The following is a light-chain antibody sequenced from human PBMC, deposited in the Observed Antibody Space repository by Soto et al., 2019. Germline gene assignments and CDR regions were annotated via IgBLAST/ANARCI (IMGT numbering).Light chain of an antibody. CDR1: QSVSTN. CDR3: QQYNSYSQWT. V-gene: IGKV3-15*01. CDR2: RAS. Sequence: EIVMTQSPAALSVSPGERATISCRASQSVSTNFAWYQQRPGQAPRLLIYRASTRAPGVPARFSGSGSGTEFTLTISSLQPDDFATYYCQQYNSYSQWTFGQGTKLDIK. J-gene: IGKJ1*01.